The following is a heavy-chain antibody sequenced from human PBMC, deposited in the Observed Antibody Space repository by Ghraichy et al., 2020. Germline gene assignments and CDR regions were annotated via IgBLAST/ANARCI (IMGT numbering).Heavy chain of an antibody. Sequence: SETLSLTCTVSGGSISSSSYYWGWIRQPPGKGLEWIGSIYYSGSTYYNPSLKSRVTISVDTSKNQFSLKLSSVTAADTAVYYCASKSTGRHGYTPEMTFDIWGQGTMVTVSS. CDR3: ASKSTGRHGYTPEMTFDI. J-gene: IGHJ3*02. CDR1: GGSISSSSYY. CDR2: IYYSGST. V-gene: IGHV4-39*01. D-gene: IGHD1-1*01.